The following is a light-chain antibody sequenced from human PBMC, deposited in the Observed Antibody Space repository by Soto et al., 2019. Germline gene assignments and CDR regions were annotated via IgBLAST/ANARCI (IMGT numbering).Light chain of an antibody. J-gene: IGKJ1*01. V-gene: IGKV1-5*01. CDR1: QIISNK. CDR3: QHYYDYWT. CDR2: DVS. Sequence: DVQMTQSPSTLSASVGDRVTITCRASQIISNKLAWYQQKLGKAPSLLIYDVSTLGSGVPSRFSGSGSGTEFTLTINRLQSDDFATYFCQHYYDYWTFGQGTKVDIK.